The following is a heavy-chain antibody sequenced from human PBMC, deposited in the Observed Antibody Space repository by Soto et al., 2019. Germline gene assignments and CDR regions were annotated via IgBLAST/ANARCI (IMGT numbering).Heavy chain of an antibody. CDR2: IIPIFGTA. CDR3: ARAFATNKYWFDP. J-gene: IGHJ5*02. D-gene: IGHD3-16*01. V-gene: IGHV1-69*13. Sequence: SVKVSCKASGGTFSSYIISWVRQAPGQGLEWMGGIIPIFGTANYAQKFQDRVTITADESTTTAYMELSGLRSEDTAVYYCARAFATNKYWFDPWGQGTLVTVSS. CDR1: GGTFSSYI.